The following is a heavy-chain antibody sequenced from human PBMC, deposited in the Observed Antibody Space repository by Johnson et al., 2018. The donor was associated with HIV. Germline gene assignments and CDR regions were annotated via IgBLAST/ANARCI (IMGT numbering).Heavy chain of an antibody. CDR2: ISGRGVGT. CDR1: GFPFSSYA. Sequence: VQLVESGGGVVQPGGSLRLSCAASGFPFSSYALSWVRQAPGKGRAWVPAISGRGVGTYYAAPGKARLPTPRAHPRNKLYLQLNSLRAEDTAVYFCARAPPLGSRWGSSVWNDAFDIWGQGTMVTVSS. D-gene: IGHD7-27*01. J-gene: IGHJ3*02. V-gene: IGHV3-23*04. CDR3: ARAPPLGSRWGSSVWNDAFDI.